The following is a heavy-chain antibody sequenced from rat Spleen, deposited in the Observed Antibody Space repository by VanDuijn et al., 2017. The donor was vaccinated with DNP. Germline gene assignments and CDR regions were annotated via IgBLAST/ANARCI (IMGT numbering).Heavy chain of an antibody. V-gene: IGHV5-19*01. D-gene: IGHD1-1*01. CDR3: AKGPITTVVNYYFDY. J-gene: IGHJ2*01. CDR1: GFTFSNYG. CDR2: ISPSGGST. Sequence: EVQLVESGGGLVQPGRSLKLSCAASGFTFSNYGMHWIRQAPTKGLEWVASISPSGGSTYYRDSVKGRVTLSRDTVKNTLYLQMDSLRSEDTATDYCAKGPITTVVNYYFDYWGQGVMVTVSS.